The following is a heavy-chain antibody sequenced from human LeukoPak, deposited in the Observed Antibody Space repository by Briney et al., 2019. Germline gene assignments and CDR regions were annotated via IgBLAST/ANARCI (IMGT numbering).Heavy chain of an antibody. D-gene: IGHD5-18*01. CDR2: ISSSSSYI. CDR3: ARDSPGVSGYSYGRPGFDY. J-gene: IGHJ4*02. Sequence: GGSLRLSCAASGFTFSSYSMNWVRQAPGKGLEWVSSISSSSSYIYYADSVKGRFTISRDNAKNSLYLQMNSLRAEDTAVYYCARDSPGVSGYSYGRPGFDYWGQGTLVTVSS. CDR1: GFTFSSYS. V-gene: IGHV3-21*01.